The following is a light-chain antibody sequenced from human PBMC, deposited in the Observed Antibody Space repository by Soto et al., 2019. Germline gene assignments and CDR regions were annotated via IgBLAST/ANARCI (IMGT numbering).Light chain of an antibody. CDR2: DVS. V-gene: IGLV2-14*01. Sequence: QSVLAQPASVSGSPGQSITISCTGTSSDVGGYNYVSWYQQHPGKAPKLMIYDVSNRPSGVSNRFPGSKSGNTASLTISGLQAEDEADYYCSSYTSSRTLVFGTGTKVTVL. CDR1: SSDVGGYNY. CDR3: SSYTSSRTLV. J-gene: IGLJ1*01.